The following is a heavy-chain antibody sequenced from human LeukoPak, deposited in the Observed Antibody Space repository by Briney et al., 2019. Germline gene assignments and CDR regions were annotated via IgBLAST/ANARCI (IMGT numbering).Heavy chain of an antibody. J-gene: IGHJ4*02. CDR1: GGPISRSNFF. V-gene: IGHV4-39*01. CDR3: ATVGDNGGYYPFDY. CDR2: IYYSGNT. Sequence: NASETLSLTCTVSGGPISRSNFFWGWLRQPPGKGLEGIGSIYYSGNTYYNPSLKSRLTIAVDTSRNQFSLKMSSVTAADTAVYYCATVGDNGGYYPFDYWGQGTLVTVSS. D-gene: IGHD1-26*01.